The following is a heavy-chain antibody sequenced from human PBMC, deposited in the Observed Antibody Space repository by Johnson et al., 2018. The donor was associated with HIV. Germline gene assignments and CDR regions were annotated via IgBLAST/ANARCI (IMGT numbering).Heavy chain of an antibody. CDR1: GFTFSNAW. CDR3: NTDPPGMSSTSERDAFDI. CDR2: IKSKTDGGTT. Sequence: VQLVESGGGLVKPGGSLRLSCAASGFTFSNAWMSWVRQAPGKGLEWVGRIKSKTDGGTTDYAAPVKGRFTISRDDSKNTLYLQMNSLKTEDTAVYYCNTDPPGMSSTSERDAFDIWGQGTMVTVSS. D-gene: IGHD2-2*01. J-gene: IGHJ3*02. V-gene: IGHV3-15*01.